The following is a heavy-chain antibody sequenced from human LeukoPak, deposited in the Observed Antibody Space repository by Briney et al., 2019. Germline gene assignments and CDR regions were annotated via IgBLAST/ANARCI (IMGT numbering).Heavy chain of an antibody. CDR3: ARRAGAYSHPYDY. D-gene: IGHD4/OR15-4a*01. J-gene: IGHJ4*02. CDR1: GGSINSHY. Sequence: SETLSLTCTVSGGSINSHYWSWVRQPPGKGLVWIGYISYSGNTNYNPSLKSRVTISVDTSKNQFSLKLSSVTAADTAVYYCARRAGAYSHPYDYWGQGTLVTVSS. V-gene: IGHV4-59*08. CDR2: ISYSGNT.